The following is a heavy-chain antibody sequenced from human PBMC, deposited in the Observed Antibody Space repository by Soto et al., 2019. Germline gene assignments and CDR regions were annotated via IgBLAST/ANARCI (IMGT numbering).Heavy chain of an antibody. V-gene: IGHV4-4*02. J-gene: IGHJ4*02. CDR2: IYHSGST. CDR1: ASIFQGHG. D-gene: IGHD5-12*01. Sequence: GSLRLSCAASASIFQGHGMHWVRQPPGKGLEWIGEIYHSGSTNYNPSLKSRVTISVDKSKNQFSVNLNSVTAADTAVYYCARRVATIGYFDYWGQGTLVTVSS. CDR3: ARRVATIGYFDY.